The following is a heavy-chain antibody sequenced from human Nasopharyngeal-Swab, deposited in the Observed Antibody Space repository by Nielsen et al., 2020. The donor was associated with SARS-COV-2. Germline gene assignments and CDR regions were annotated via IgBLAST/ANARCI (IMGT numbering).Heavy chain of an antibody. V-gene: IGHV5-51*01. Sequence: VRQMPGKGLEWMGTIYPGDSDTRYSPSFQGQVTISADKSISTAYLQWSSLKASDTAMYYRARPVDTAMVTLGYWGQGTLVTVSS. D-gene: IGHD5-18*01. CDR3: ARPVDTAMVTLGY. J-gene: IGHJ4*02. CDR2: IYPGDSDT.